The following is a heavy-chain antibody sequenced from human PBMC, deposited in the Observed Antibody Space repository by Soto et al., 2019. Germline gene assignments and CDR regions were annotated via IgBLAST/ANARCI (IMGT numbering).Heavy chain of an antibody. J-gene: IGHJ5*02. CDR2: ISGSGGST. D-gene: IGHD5-18*01. Sequence: EVQLLESGGGLVQPGGSQRLSCAASGFTFRSYAMSWVRQAPGKGLEWVSDISGSGGSTYHTDSVKGRFIISRDNSKNTLYLQMNSLRAEDTAVYYCAQGSGYSYSYTLWFDPWGQGTLVTVSS. CDR1: GFTFRSYA. CDR3: AQGSGYSYSYTLWFDP. V-gene: IGHV3-23*01.